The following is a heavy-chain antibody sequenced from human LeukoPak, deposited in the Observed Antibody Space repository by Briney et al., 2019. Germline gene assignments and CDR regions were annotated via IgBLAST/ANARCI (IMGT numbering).Heavy chain of an antibody. Sequence: GESLKISCTGSGYSFSHYWIGWVRQMPGKGLEWMGIIYPDDSDTTYSPSFQGHVTISADKSISTTYLQWDNLKASDTGMYYCGRQVVRSSSGWKFGYWGQGTLVTVSS. CDR2: IYPDDSDT. V-gene: IGHV5-51*01. CDR1: GYSFSHYW. J-gene: IGHJ4*02. D-gene: IGHD6-19*01. CDR3: GRQVVRSSSGWKFGY.